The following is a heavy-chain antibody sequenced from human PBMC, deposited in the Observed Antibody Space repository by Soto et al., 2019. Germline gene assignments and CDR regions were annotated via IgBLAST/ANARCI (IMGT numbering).Heavy chain of an antibody. CDR1: GFTFSSYA. CDR3: AREGDTAMVPIFDY. Sequence: QVQLVESGGGVVQPGRSLRLSCAASGFTFSSYAMHWVRQAPGKGLEWVAVISYDGSNKYYADSVKGRFTISRDNSKNTLYLQMNSLRDEDTAVYYCAREGDTAMVPIFDYWGQGTLVTVSS. D-gene: IGHD5-18*01. J-gene: IGHJ4*02. CDR2: ISYDGSNK. V-gene: IGHV3-30-3*01.